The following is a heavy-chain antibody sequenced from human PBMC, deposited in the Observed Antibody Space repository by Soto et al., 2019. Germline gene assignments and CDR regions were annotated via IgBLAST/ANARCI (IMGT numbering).Heavy chain of an antibody. Sequence: SETLSLTCAVSGGSISSSSWRRWVRQPPGKGLEWFGAIYHSGSTNYNPSLKSRVTISVDKSKNQFSLKLSSVTAADTAVYYCARDPYSSGWYYYYYGMDVWGQGTTVTVSS. V-gene: IGHV4-4*02. CDR3: ARDPYSSGWYYYYYGMDV. D-gene: IGHD6-19*01. CDR1: GGSISSSSW. J-gene: IGHJ6*02. CDR2: IYHSGST.